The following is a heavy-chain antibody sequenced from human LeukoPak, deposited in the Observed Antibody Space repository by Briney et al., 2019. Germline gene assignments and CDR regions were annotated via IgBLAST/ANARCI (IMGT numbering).Heavy chain of an antibody. CDR1: GFTFSSYA. CDR3: ARGLNSITRFCPGGP. V-gene: IGHV3-30*04. Sequence: GGSLRLSCAASGFTFSSYAMHWVRQAPGKGLEWVAVISYDGSNKYYADSVKGRFTISRDNSKNTLYLQMNSLRPGDTAVYFCARGLNSITRFCPGGPWGQGTLVSVSS. CDR2: ISYDGSNK. J-gene: IGHJ5*02. D-gene: IGHD3-9*01.